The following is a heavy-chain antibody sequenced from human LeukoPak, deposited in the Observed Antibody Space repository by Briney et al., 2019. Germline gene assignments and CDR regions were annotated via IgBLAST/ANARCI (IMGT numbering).Heavy chain of an antibody. J-gene: IGHJ4*02. CDR3: TRGGENDYSDF. CDR1: GFTFSNYW. Sequence: GGSLRLSCAASGFTFSNYWMHWVRQAPGKGLVWLSRINTDGTTTTYADSVKGRFTISRDNAKNTLYLQMNSLRAEDTAVYYCTRGGENDYSDFWGQGTLVTVSS. V-gene: IGHV3-74*01. D-gene: IGHD3-16*01. CDR2: INTDGTTT.